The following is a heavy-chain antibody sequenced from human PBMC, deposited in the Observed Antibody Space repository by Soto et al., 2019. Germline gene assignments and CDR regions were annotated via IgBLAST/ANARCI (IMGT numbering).Heavy chain of an antibody. CDR1: VCSISKFY. Sequence: XETLSLTWDVSVCSISKFYGAWIRKTAGNGLEWMGRVYATGTTDYNPSLRSRVAMSVDISKKTFSLRLRSVTGADSGVYYCVRDGSKSLRDWFDPWGQGILVTVSS. D-gene: IGHD2-21*01. CDR3: VRDGSKSLRDWFDP. V-gene: IGHV4-4*07. CDR2: VYATGTT. J-gene: IGHJ5*02.